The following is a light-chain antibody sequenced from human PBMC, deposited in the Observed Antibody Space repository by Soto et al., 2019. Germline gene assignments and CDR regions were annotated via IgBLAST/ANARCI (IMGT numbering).Light chain of an antibody. Sequence: EIVLTQSPGTLSLSPGERATLSCRASQSVSSSYLAWYQQKPGQAPRLLIYGASSRATGLPDRFSGSGSGTAFTLTISRLEPEEFAVYYCQQYGSSPAFGPGTKVDIK. V-gene: IGKV3-20*01. CDR1: QSVSSSY. CDR2: GAS. J-gene: IGKJ3*01. CDR3: QQYGSSPA.